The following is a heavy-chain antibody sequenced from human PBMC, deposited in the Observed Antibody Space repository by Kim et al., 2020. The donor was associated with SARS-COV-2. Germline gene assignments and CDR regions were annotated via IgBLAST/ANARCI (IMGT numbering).Heavy chain of an antibody. V-gene: IGHV3-21*04. CDR2: ISSSSSYI. CDR3: ARGVFGDQLGGEYFDY. J-gene: IGHJ4*02. CDR1: GFTFSSYS. D-gene: IGHD3-10*02. Sequence: GGSLRLSCAASGFTFSSYSMNWVRQAPGKGLEWVSSISSSSSYIYYADSVKGRFTISRDNAKNSLYLQMNSLRAEDTAVYYCARGVFGDQLGGEYFDYWGQGTLVTVS.